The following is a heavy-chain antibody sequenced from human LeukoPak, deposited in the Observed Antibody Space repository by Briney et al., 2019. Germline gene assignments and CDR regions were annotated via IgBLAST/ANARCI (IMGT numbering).Heavy chain of an antibody. D-gene: IGHD2-15*01. CDR3: VSSACSCGTCYFYVDY. Sequence: GGSLSLSCAASGFTVSSYSMNWVRQAPGKGLEWVSSISYSSTNIYYADSVKGRFTISRDNAKNSLFLQMNSLRPEDTAVYYCVSSACSCGTCYFYVDYWGQGTLVTVSS. J-gene: IGHJ4*02. V-gene: IGHV3-21*01. CDR2: ISYSSTNI. CDR1: GFTVSSYS.